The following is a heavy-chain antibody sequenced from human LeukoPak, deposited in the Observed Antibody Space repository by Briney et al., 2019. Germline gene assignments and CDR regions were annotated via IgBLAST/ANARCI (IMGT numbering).Heavy chain of an antibody. Sequence: GRSLRLSCAASGFTFSNYGMQWVRQAPGKGLEWVAVLWADGRTNYYADSVKGRFTISRDNSKNTLYLQMNSLRAEDTAVYYCGSSYSSSWPEIDYWGQGTLVTVSS. V-gene: IGHV3-33*01. CDR1: GFTFSNYG. CDR2: LWADGRTN. CDR3: GSSYSSSWPEIDY. D-gene: IGHD6-13*01. J-gene: IGHJ4*02.